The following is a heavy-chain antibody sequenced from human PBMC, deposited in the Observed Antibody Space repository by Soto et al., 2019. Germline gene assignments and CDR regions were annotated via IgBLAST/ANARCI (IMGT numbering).Heavy chain of an antibody. J-gene: IGHJ6*02. D-gene: IGHD1-7*01. V-gene: IGHV1-8*01. CDR2: MNPNSGNT. CDR3: ASGTSDVRYYYYYGMDV. Sequence: QVQLVQSGAEVKKPGASVKVSCKASGYTFTSYDINWVRQATGQGLEWMGWMNPNSGNTGYAQKFQGRVTMTRNTSLSTAYMELSSLRSEDTAVYYCASGTSDVRYYYYYGMDVWGQGTTVTVSS. CDR1: GYTFTSYD.